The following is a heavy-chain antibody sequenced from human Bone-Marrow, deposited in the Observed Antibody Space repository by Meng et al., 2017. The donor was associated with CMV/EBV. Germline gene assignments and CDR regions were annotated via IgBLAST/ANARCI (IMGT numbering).Heavy chain of an antibody. CDR1: GFTFSVYN. Sequence: GESLKISCAASGFTFSVYNMNWVRQAPGKGLEWVSSITSTSTYIYYADSVRGRFTISRDNAKSSLYLQLNSLRAEDTAVYYCAKDGSIVVVPAAPGEYFDYWGQGTLVTVSS. D-gene: IGHD2-2*01. J-gene: IGHJ4*02. V-gene: IGHV3-21*04. CDR2: ITSTSTYI. CDR3: AKDGSIVVVPAAPGEYFDY.